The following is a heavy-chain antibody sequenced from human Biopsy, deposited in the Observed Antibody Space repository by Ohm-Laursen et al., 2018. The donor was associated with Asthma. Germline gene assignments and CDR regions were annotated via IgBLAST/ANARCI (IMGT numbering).Heavy chain of an antibody. CDR3: SRDTLGYYFDI. CDR2: ITFDGSTQ. CDR1: GRQFGSYN. Sequence: SLRLSCAASGRQFGSYNMHWARQAPGKSLEWVAVITFDGSTQHYGDSVKGRFTISRDNSKNMLFLQMNSLRAEDTAVYYCSRDTLGYYFDIWGQGTQVTVSS. V-gene: IGHV3-30-3*01. J-gene: IGHJ4*02. D-gene: IGHD3-9*01.